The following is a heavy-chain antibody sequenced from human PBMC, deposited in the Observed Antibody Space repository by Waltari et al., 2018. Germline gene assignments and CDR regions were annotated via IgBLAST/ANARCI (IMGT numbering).Heavy chain of an antibody. V-gene: IGHV3-21*06. Sequence: EAQLVESGGGLVKPAGSLRLSGVASGFPFNAYTMNWVRHPPEKGLEWVSSIGSSSTYTYYADSVKGRFTISRDNAANSLHLEMNALRPEDTAVYYCASHLEDFYYYMDVWGKGTTVTVSS. J-gene: IGHJ6*03. CDR2: IGSSSTYT. CDR1: GFPFNAYT. CDR3: ASHLEDFYYYMDV.